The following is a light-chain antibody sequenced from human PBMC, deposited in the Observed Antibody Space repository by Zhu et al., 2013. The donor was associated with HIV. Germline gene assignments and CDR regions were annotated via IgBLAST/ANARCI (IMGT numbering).Light chain of an antibody. CDR2: GAY. Sequence: EIVLTQSPATVSLSPGERVTLSCRASQNIHTYLAWYQQKPGQAPRLLIYGAYARAAGIPARFSGSGSGTDFTLTISRLEPEDFAVYYCQQYGSSPRTFGQGTKVEIK. V-gene: IGKV3-20*01. CDR1: QNIHTY. J-gene: IGKJ1*01. CDR3: QQYGSSPRT.